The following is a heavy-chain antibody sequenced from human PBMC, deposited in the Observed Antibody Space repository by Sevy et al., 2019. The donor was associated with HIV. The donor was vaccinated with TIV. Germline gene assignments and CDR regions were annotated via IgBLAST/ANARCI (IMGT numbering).Heavy chain of an antibody. CDR3: AGWRGAQSEFDY. V-gene: IGHV3-7*01. D-gene: IGHD3-3*01. CDR1: GFTFSNYW. J-gene: IGHJ4*02. CDR2: IKKAGSVQ. Sequence: GGSLRLSCVDSGFTFSNYWMAWLRQAPGKGLEWVADIKKAGSVQLYADPVKGRFTSSRDNAENSVDLQMKSLRAEDTAVYFCAGWRGAQSEFDYWGQGTRVTVSS.